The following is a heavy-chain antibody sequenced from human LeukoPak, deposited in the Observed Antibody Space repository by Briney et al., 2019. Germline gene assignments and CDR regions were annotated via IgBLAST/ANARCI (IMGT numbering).Heavy chain of an antibody. Sequence: PSETLSLTCAVSDDSMRSDSYYWGWTRQSPGKALEWIGSISNRGRTLYSPSLKSRLTISIDKSKNQFSLKLSSVTAADTAVYYCARCYYYDSSGYLDNWFDPWGQGTLVTVSS. V-gene: IGHV4-39*07. D-gene: IGHD3-22*01. CDR2: ISNRGRT. J-gene: IGHJ5*02. CDR1: DDSMRSDSYY. CDR3: ARCYYYDSSGYLDNWFDP.